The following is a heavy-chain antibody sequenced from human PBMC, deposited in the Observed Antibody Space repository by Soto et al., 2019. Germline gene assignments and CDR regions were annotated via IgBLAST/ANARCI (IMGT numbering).Heavy chain of an antibody. CDR2: ISAYNGNT. D-gene: IGHD2-15*01. CDR1: GYTFTSYG. J-gene: IGHJ6*02. V-gene: IGHV1-18*01. CDR3: ARIGYCRGGSCYPIYYYYYGMDV. Sequence: GASVKVSCKASGYTFTSYGISWVRQAPGQGLEWMGWISAYNGNTNYAQKLQGRVTMSPDTSTSAACMELRRLISDDTAGYYCARIGYCRGGSCYPIYYYYYGMDVWGQGTTVTVSS.